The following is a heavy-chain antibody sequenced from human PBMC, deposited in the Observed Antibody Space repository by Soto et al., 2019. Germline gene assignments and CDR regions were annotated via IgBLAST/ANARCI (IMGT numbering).Heavy chain of an antibody. V-gene: IGHV3-23*01. CDR1: GFTFSSYA. CDR2: ISGSGGST. J-gene: IGHJ4*02. D-gene: IGHD1-26*01. CDR3: ANRPMTPIVGATQPPFDY. Sequence: GGSLRLSCAASGFTFSSYAMSWVRQAPGKGLEWVSAISGSGGSTYYADSVKGRFTISRDNSKNTLYLQMNSLRAEDTAIYYCANRPMTPIVGATQPPFDYWGQGTLVTVSS.